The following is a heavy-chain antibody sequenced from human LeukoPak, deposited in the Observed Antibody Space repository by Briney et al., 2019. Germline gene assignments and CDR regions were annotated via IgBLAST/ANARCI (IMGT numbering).Heavy chain of an antibody. CDR2: ISYDGSNK. Sequence: GGSLRLSCAASGFTFSSYGMHWVRQAPGKGLEWVAVISYDGSNKYYADSVKGRFTISRDNSKNTLYLQMNSLRAEDTAVYYCAKPTSLWFGEYPPHFDPWGQGTLVTVSS. CDR1: GFTFSSYG. CDR3: AKPTSLWFGEYPPHFDP. J-gene: IGHJ5*02. V-gene: IGHV3-30*18. D-gene: IGHD3-10*01.